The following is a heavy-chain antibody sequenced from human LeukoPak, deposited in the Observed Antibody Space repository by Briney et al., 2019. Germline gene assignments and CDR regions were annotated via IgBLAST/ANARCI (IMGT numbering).Heavy chain of an antibody. CDR1: GFTFSSYS. Sequence: GGSLRLSCAASGFTFSSYSMNWVRQAPGKGLEWVSSISSSSSYIYYADSVKGRFTISRDNAKNSLYLQMNSLRAEDTAVYYCARGLEYSSSSLDYWGQGTLVTVSS. V-gene: IGHV3-21*01. D-gene: IGHD6-6*01. CDR3: ARGLEYSSSSLDY. CDR2: ISSSSSYI. J-gene: IGHJ4*02.